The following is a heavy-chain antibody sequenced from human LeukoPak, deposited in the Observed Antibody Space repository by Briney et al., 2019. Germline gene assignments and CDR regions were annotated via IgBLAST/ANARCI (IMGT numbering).Heavy chain of an antibody. V-gene: IGHV3-74*03. Sequence: GGSLTLSCPASAFTFSYHWMHWVRQAPGMGLVWVSRTNHDGSSTTYVQSVKGRFTISRANAKNTLYLKMNSLRAEDTSVYYCARAPYTTGRGYYFDYWGQGTLVTVSS. CDR1: AFTFSYHW. J-gene: IGHJ4*02. D-gene: IGHD1-1*01. CDR3: ARAPYTTGRGYYFDY. CDR2: TNHDGSST.